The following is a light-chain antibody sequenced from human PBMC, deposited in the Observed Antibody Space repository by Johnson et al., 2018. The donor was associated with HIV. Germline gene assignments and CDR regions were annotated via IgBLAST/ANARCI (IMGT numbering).Light chain of an antibody. CDR1: SSNIGNNY. V-gene: IGLV1-51*02. Sequence: QLVLTQPPSVSAAPGQKVTISCSGSSSNIGNNYVSWYQQLPGTAPKVLIHENNKRPSGIPDRFSGSKSGTSATLGIPGLQPGDEADYYCGTWDSCLSAGDVVGTGTKVTVL. CDR3: GTWDSCLSAGDV. CDR2: ENN. J-gene: IGLJ1*01.